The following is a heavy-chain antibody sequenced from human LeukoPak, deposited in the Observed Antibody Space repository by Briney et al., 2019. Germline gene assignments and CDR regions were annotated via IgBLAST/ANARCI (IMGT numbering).Heavy chain of an antibody. Sequence: GGSLRLSCAASGFTFSTYAMSWVRQAPGKGLEWVSTFSGRGAGTYYADSVKGRFTISRDNSKNTLYLQMNSLRADDTAVYYCAKDQIAYYDYVWGSAFDYWGQGTLVTVSS. CDR2: FSGRGAGT. J-gene: IGHJ4*02. CDR1: GFTFSTYA. D-gene: IGHD3-16*01. CDR3: AKDQIAYYDYVWGSAFDY. V-gene: IGHV3-23*01.